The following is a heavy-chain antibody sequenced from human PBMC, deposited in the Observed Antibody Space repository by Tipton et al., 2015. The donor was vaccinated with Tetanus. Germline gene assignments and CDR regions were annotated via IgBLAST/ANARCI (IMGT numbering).Heavy chain of an antibody. J-gene: IGHJ4*02. CDR1: GGSISSGGYS. V-gene: IGHV4-30-2*01. CDR3: ARGVDDYFDY. CDR2: IYHSGST. D-gene: IGHD2-15*01. Sequence: TLSLTCAVSGGSISSGGYSWSWIRQPPGKGLEWIGYIYHSGSTYYNPSLKSRVTISVDRSKNQFSLKLSSVTAADTAVYHCARGVDDYFDYWGQGTLVTVSS.